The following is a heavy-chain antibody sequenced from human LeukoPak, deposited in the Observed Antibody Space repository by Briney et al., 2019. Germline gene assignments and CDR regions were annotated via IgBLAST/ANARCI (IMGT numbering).Heavy chain of an antibody. Sequence: GGSLRLSCAASGFTFSSYAMSWVRQAPGKGLEWVSAISGSGGSTYYADSVKGRFTISRDNSKNTLYLQVNSLRAEDTAVYYCARDNSVRDEAWWFNPWGQGTLVTVSS. J-gene: IGHJ5*02. D-gene: IGHD5-24*01. CDR3: ARDNSVRDEAWWFNP. V-gene: IGHV3-23*01. CDR1: GFTFSSYA. CDR2: ISGSGGST.